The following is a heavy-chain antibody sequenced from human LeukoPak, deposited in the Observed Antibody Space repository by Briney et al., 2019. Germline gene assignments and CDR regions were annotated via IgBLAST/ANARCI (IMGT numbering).Heavy chain of an antibody. J-gene: IGHJ5*02. CDR1: GGSIRSGFYS. D-gene: IGHD3-10*01. CDR2: IYNIGSP. Sequence: WEPLSSTETASGGSIRSGFYSWGWIRRPPGKGLEWIGSIYNIGSPYYNPSLRSRVTKSVNTSKNQFPLNLNSVTAADTAGYYCARHYGPWRRGTLVTVSS. V-gene: IGHV4-39*01. CDR3: ARHYGP.